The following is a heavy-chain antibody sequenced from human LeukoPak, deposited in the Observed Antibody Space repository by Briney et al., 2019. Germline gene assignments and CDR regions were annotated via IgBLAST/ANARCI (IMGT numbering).Heavy chain of an antibody. CDR1: GFTFSSYE. J-gene: IGHJ4*02. V-gene: IGHV3-48*03. Sequence: GGSLRLSCAASGFTFSSYEMNWVRQAPGKGLEWVSYISSSGSTIYYADSVKGRFTISRDNAKNSLCLQMNSLRAEDTAVYYCASRTVTMGYWGQGTLVTVSS. CDR3: ASRTVTMGY. D-gene: IGHD4-17*01. CDR2: ISSSGSTI.